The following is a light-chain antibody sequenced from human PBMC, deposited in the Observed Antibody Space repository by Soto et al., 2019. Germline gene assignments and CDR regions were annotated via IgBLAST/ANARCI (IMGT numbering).Light chain of an antibody. CDR1: QAMSTY. Sequence: DIQLTQSPSFLSAFVGDTVTITCRASQAMSTYLAWYQQKPGKVPKLLIRSASTLQSGVPPRFSGGGSGTEFTLTISTLQPDDSSIYYCQQLNGYQLAFGGRNNVEIK. CDR3: QQLNGYQLA. V-gene: IGKV1-9*01. CDR2: SAS. J-gene: IGKJ4*01.